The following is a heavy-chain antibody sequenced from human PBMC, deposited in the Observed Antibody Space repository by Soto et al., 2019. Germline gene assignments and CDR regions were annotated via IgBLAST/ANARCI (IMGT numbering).Heavy chain of an antibody. CDR1: GFTFSNYA. Sequence: QVQLVESGGGVVQPGRSLRLSCAASGFTFSNYAMHWVRQSPGKGLEWVSVIWKDGSNEYYADSVKGRFTISRDNSKNTVYLQMSSLRDEDTAVYYCARNSNGVDVGGQGTTVTVSS. CDR2: IWKDGSNE. CDR3: ARNSNGVDV. J-gene: IGHJ6*02. V-gene: IGHV3-33*01.